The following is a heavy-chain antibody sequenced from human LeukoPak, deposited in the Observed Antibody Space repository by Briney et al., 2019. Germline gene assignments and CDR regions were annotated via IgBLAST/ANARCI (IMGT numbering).Heavy chain of an antibody. J-gene: IGHJ4*02. CDR3: TTYRSGHY. V-gene: IGHV3-73*01. Sequence: GGSLRLSCAASGFXFSDSDIHWVRQASGKGLKWVGRISTKTNNYATAYTASVRGRFTISRDDSDNTACLQMNSLQIEDTAVYYCTTYRSGHYWGQGTLVTVSS. D-gene: IGHD6-19*01. CDR2: ISTKTNNYAT. CDR1: GFXFSDSD.